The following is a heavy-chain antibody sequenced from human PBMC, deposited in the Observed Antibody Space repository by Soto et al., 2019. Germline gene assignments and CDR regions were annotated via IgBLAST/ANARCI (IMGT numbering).Heavy chain of an antibody. J-gene: IGHJ2*01. CDR3: ATTTEYSPYWYFDL. D-gene: IGHD5-12*01. Sequence: QLQLQESGPGLVKPSETLSLTCTVAGGSITRNTYYWVWIRQPPGEGLEWIGSIYFTGSTEYNPSLRSRVTTSIDTSKNRFFLKLNSVTAADTAMYYCATTTEYSPYWYFDLWGRGTLVTVSS. CDR2: IYFTGST. V-gene: IGHV4-39*01. CDR1: GGSITRNTYY.